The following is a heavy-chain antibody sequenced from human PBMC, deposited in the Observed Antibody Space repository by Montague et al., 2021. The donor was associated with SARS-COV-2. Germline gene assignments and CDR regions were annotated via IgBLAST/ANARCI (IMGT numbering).Heavy chain of an antibody. CDR3: ARYWITMIVVVIKGGWFDP. CDR2: IYYSGST. D-gene: IGHD3-22*01. V-gene: IGHV4-39*01. J-gene: IGHJ5*02. CDR1: GGSISSRSYY. Sequence: SGTLSLTCTVSGGSISSRSYYWSWIRQPPGKGLEWIGSIYYSGSTYYNPSLKSRVTISVDTSKNQFSLKLSSVTAADTAVYYCARYWITMIVVVIKGGWFDPWGQGTLVTVSS.